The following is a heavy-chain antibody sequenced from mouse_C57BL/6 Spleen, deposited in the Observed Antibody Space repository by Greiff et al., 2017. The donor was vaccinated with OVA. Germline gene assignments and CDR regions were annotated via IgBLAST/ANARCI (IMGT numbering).Heavy chain of an antibody. J-gene: IGHJ2*01. Sequence: QVTLKECGPGILQPSQTLSLTCSFSGFSLSTFGMGVGWIRQPSGKGLEWLAHIWWDDDKYYNPALKSRLTLSKDTSKNQVFLKIAHVDTADTATYHGARMGDYGGGHHFDYWGQGTTLTVSS. CDR1: GFSLSTFGMG. V-gene: IGHV8-8*01. CDR3: ARMGDYGGGHHFDY. D-gene: IGHD2-4*01. CDR2: IWWDDDK.